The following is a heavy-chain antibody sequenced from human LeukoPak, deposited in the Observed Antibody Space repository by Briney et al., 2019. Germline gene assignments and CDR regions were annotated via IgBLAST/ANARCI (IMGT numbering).Heavy chain of an antibody. V-gene: IGHV3-74*01. CDR1: GITFSSYW. D-gene: IGHD2-15*01. CDR2: INTQGTYT. CDR3: VIDLGDYNDF. Sequence: GGSLRLSCAVSGITFSSYWMHWVRQDPGRGLLWVSRINTQGTYTNYADSVKGRFTISRDDAKNTLYLQMSSLRADDTAVYYCVIDLGDYNDFWGQGTLVSVSS. J-gene: IGHJ4*02.